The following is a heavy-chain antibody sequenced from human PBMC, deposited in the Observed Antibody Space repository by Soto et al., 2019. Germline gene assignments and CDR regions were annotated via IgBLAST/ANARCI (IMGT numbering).Heavy chain of an antibody. CDR3: ARDKVLGYVVYYMDV. J-gene: IGHJ6*03. Sequence: GGSLRLSCAASGFTFSSYGMHWVRQAPGKGLEWVAVIWYDGSNKYYADSVKGRFTISRDNSKNTLYLQMNSLRAEDTAVYYCARDKVLGYVVYYMDVWGKGTTVTVSS. V-gene: IGHV3-33*01. D-gene: IGHD3-16*01. CDR1: GFTFSSYG. CDR2: IWYDGSNK.